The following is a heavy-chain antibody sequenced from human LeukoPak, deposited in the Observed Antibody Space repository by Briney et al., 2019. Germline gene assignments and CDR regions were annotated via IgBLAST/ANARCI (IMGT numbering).Heavy chain of an antibody. V-gene: IGHV4-4*02. CDR3: ARASARPRWWFDP. Sequence: KTSETLSLTCAVSGGSISSSNWWSWVRQPPGKGLEWIGEIYHSGSTDYNPSLKSRVTISVDKSKNQFSLKLSSVTAADTAVYYCARASARPRWWFDPWGQGTLVTVSS. J-gene: IGHJ5*02. D-gene: IGHD6-13*01. CDR2: IYHSGST. CDR1: GGSISSSNW.